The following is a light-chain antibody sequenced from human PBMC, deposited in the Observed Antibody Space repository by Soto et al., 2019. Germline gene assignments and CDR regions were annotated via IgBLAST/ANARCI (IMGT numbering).Light chain of an antibody. CDR2: ENN. J-gene: IGLJ1*01. Sequence: QSVLTQPPSVSAAPGQKVTISCSGSSSNIGNNYVSWYQQLPGTAPKPLIYENNKRPSGIPDRFSGSKSGTSATLGITGLQTGDEADYYCGTWDSSLSACSYVFGTGTKVTVL. CDR1: SSNIGNNY. V-gene: IGLV1-51*02. CDR3: GTWDSSLSACSYV.